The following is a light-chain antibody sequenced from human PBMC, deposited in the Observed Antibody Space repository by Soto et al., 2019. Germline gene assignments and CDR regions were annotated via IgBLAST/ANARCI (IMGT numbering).Light chain of an antibody. Sequence: EIVMTQSPATLSVSPGERATLSCRASQSVSSNLAWYQQKPGQTPKLLIYVASTRATGIPARFSGSGSGTEFTLTISSLQSEDFAVYYCQQYNVWPLTFGEGNKVEFK. CDR3: QQYNVWPLT. V-gene: IGKV3-15*01. J-gene: IGKJ4*01. CDR1: QSVSSN. CDR2: VAS.